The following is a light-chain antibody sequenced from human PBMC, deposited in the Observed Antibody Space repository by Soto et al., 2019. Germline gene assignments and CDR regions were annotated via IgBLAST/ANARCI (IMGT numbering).Light chain of an antibody. CDR3: QVWDSGRNHYV. J-gene: IGLJ1*01. CDR1: NICTKR. Sequence: SYGLAHPPSVSLAPGQTARITCGGNNICTKRVHFYQQKPCQSPALVVYGDRDRPSGIPERFSGSDSGNRATLTISRVEAGDEADYSCQVWDSGRNHYVFGNRTKVTVL. CDR2: GDR. V-gene: IGLV3-21*02.